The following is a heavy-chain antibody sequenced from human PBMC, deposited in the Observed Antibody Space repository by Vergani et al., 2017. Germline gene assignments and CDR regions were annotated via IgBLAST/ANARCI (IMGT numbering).Heavy chain of an antibody. Sequence: QVQLVQSGAEVKKPGSSVKVSCKASGGTFSSYAISWVRQAPGQGLEWMGGIIPIFGTANYAQKFQGRVTITADESTSTAYMELSSLRSDDTAVYYCAREGYCSSTSCYIYYYYGMDVWGQGTTVTVSS. CDR1: GGTFSSYA. J-gene: IGHJ6*02. V-gene: IGHV1-69*01. CDR2: IIPIFGTA. CDR3: AREGYCSSTSCYIYYYYGMDV. D-gene: IGHD2-2*02.